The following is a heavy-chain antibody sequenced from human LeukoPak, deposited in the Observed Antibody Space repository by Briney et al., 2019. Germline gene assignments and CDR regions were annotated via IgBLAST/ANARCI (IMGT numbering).Heavy chain of an antibody. V-gene: IGHV4-34*01. J-gene: IGHJ4*02. Sequence: SETLSLTCAVYGGSFSGYYWSWIRQPPGKGLEWIGEINHSGSTNYNPSLKSRVTISVDTSKNQFSLKLSSVTAADTAVYYCARGNCSSTSCYLVDYWGQGTLVTVS. CDR2: INHSGST. D-gene: IGHD2-2*01. CDR1: GGSFSGYY. CDR3: ARGNCSSTSCYLVDY.